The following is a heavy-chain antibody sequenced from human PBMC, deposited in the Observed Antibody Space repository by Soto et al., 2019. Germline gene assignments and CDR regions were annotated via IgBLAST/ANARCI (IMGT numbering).Heavy chain of an antibody. CDR3: AKDSVGVAGTYFDY. CDR1: GFTFDDYA. Sequence: PGGSLRLSCAASGFTFDDYAVHWVRQAPGKGLEWVSGISWNSGSIGYADSVKGRFTISRDNAKNSLYLQMNSLRAEDTALYYCAKDSVGVAGTYFDYWGQGTLVTVS. V-gene: IGHV3-9*01. D-gene: IGHD6-19*01. J-gene: IGHJ4*02. CDR2: ISWNSGSI.